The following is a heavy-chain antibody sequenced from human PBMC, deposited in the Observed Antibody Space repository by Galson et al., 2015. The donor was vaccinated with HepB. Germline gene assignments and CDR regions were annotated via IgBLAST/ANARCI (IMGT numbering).Heavy chain of an antibody. D-gene: IGHD4-17*01. J-gene: IGHJ4*02. CDR3: AKDATTVTTDGLYFDY. Sequence: SLRLSCAASGFTFSSYGMHWVRQAPGKGLEWVAVISYDGSNKYYADSVKGRFTISRDNSKNTLYLQMNSLRAEDTAVYYCAKDATTVTTDGLYFDYWGQGTLVTVSS. CDR2: ISYDGSNK. CDR1: GFTFSSYG. V-gene: IGHV3-30*18.